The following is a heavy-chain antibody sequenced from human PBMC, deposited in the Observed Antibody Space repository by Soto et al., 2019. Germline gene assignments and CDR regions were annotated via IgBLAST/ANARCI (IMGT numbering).Heavy chain of an antibody. CDR1: GFTFSSYT. J-gene: IGHJ5*02. CDR3: AKGYIRDCGGDCTVDT. V-gene: IGHV3-23*01. D-gene: IGHD2-21*02. CDR2: ISATGGST. Sequence: GGSLKLSCAASGFTFSSYTMSWVRQAPGKGLEWVSGISATGGSTYYADSVKGRFTFSRDNSKNTLYLQMNSLRAEDTAVYYCAKGYIRDCGGDCTVDTWGQGTLVTVSS.